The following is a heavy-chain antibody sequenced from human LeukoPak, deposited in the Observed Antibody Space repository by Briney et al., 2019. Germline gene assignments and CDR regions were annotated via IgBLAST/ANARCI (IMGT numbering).Heavy chain of an antibody. CDR2: SRNKADSYTA. J-gene: IGHJ4*02. CDR3: ATSSWYRLAY. D-gene: IGHD6-13*01. CDR1: GFTFSDSF. Sequence: GGSLRPSCAASGFTFSDSFMSWVRQAPGKGLEWVGRSRNKADSYTAEYAASVKGRFTISRDESKNSLYLQISSLETEDAAVYYCATSSWYRLAYWGQGSLVTVSS. V-gene: IGHV3-72*01.